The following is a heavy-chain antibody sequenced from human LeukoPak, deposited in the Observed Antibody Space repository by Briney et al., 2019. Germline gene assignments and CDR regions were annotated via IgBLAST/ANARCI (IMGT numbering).Heavy chain of an antibody. D-gene: IGHD5-18*01. CDR3: AISGYSSGSLDY. CDR2: IGDTGSTT. CDR1: GFTFSSYE. Sequence: GGSLRLSXAASGFTFSSYEMNWVRQAPGKGLQWVSYIGDTGSTTYYADSVKGRFTISRDNAKNSLYLQMNSLRAEDTAVYYCAISGYSSGSLDYWGQGTLVTVSS. J-gene: IGHJ4*02. V-gene: IGHV3-48*03.